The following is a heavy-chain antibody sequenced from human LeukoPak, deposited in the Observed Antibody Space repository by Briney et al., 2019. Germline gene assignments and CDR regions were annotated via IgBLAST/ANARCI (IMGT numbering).Heavy chain of an antibody. CDR2: ISYDGSNK. Sequence: QPGRSLRLSCAASRFTFSSYAMHWVRQAPGKGLEWVAVISYDGSNKYYADSVKGRFTISRDNSKNTLYLQMNSLRAEDTAVYYCARSYSSSWYSSHFDYWGQGTLVTVSS. CDR1: RFTFSSYA. D-gene: IGHD6-13*01. CDR3: ARSYSSSWYSSHFDY. J-gene: IGHJ4*02. V-gene: IGHV3-30*04.